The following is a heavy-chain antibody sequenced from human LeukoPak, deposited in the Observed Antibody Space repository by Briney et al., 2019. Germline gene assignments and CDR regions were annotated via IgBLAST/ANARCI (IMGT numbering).Heavy chain of an antibody. D-gene: IGHD2-15*01. Sequence: GSLRLSCAASGFTFSSYGMHWVRQAPGKGLEWVAVISYDGSNKYYADSVKGRFTISRDNSKNTLYLQMNSLRAEDTAVYYCAEGGVVVVVVRFDYWGQGTLVTVSS. V-gene: IGHV3-30*18. J-gene: IGHJ4*02. CDR3: AEGGVVVVVVRFDY. CDR1: GFTFSSYG. CDR2: ISYDGSNK.